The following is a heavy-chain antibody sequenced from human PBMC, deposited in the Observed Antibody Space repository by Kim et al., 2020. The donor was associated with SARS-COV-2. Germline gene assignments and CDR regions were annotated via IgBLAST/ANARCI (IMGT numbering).Heavy chain of an antibody. Sequence: VKGRFTISRDNAKNSLYLQTNSLRAEDTAVYYCARDRSTVTIYYYYGMDVWGQGTTVTVSS. CDR3: ARDRSTVTIYYYYGMDV. J-gene: IGHJ6*02. V-gene: IGHV3-21*01. D-gene: IGHD4-4*01.